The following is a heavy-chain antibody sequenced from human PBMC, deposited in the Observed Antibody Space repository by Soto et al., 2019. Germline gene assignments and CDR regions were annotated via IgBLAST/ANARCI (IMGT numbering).Heavy chain of an antibody. CDR3: AKDLGYSYGSCFDY. Sequence: GGSLRLSCAASVFTVSSYGMHWVRQAPGKGLEWVAVISYDGSNKYYADSVKGRFTISRDNSKNTLYLQMNSLRAEDTAVYYCAKDLGYSYGSCFDYWGQGTLVTVSS. D-gene: IGHD5-18*01. CDR2: ISYDGSNK. V-gene: IGHV3-30*18. J-gene: IGHJ4*02. CDR1: VFTVSSYG.